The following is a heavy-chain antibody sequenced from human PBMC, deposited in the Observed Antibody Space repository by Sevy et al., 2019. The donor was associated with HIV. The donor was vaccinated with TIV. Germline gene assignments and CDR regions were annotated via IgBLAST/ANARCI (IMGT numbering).Heavy chain of an antibody. V-gene: IGHV3-23*01. J-gene: IGHJ4*02. CDR3: AKPSTVTIGYYFDY. D-gene: IGHD4-17*01. Sequence: GGSLRLSCAASGFTFSSYAMGWVRQAPGKGLEWVSAISGSGGSTYYADSVKGRFTISRDNSKNTLYLQMNSLRAEDTAVYYCAKPSTVTIGYYFDYWGQGTLVTVSS. CDR1: GFTFSSYA. CDR2: ISGSGGST.